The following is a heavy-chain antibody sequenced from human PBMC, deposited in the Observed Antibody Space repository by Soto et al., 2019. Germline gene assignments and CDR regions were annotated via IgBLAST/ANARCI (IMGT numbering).Heavy chain of an antibody. CDR3: ARVLGYDSSGFPFDI. D-gene: IGHD3-22*01. Sequence: SETLSLTCTVSGGSISSYYWSWIRQPPGKGLEWIGYIYYSGGTNYNPSLKSRVTISVDTSKNQFSLKLSSVTAADTAVYYCARVLGYDSSGFPFDIWGQGTMVTVSS. CDR2: IYYSGGT. J-gene: IGHJ3*02. CDR1: GGSISSYY. V-gene: IGHV4-59*01.